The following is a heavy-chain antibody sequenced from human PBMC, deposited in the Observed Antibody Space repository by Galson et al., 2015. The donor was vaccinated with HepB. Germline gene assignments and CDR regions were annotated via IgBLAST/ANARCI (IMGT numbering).Heavy chain of an antibody. Sequence: SLRLSCAASGFIFSNYAMHWARQPPGKGLEWVALISYDGDNQYFADSVKGRFTISRDSSENTVSLQMDSLRVEDTAVYYCARDQATYLSVGYYYYGMDVWGQGTTVTVSS. CDR2: ISYDGDNQ. D-gene: IGHD2-15*01. CDR1: GFIFSNYA. V-gene: IGHV3-30-3*01. J-gene: IGHJ6*02. CDR3: ARDQATYLSVGYYYYGMDV.